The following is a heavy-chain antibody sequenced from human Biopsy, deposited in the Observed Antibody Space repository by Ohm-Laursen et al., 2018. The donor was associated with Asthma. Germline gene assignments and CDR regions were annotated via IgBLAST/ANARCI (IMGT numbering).Heavy chain of an antibody. CDR1: GYTVTRYA. CDR2: INTNTGNP. Sequence: ASATVSCKASGYTVTRYAINWVRQAPGQGLEWMGWINTNTGNPTYAQGFTGRFVFSLDTSVNTAHLQISSLKAEDTAVYYCARMISYYHEMRAPFFDYWGQGTLVTVSS. D-gene: IGHD3-22*01. CDR3: ARMISYYHEMRAPFFDY. J-gene: IGHJ4*02. V-gene: IGHV7-4-1*02.